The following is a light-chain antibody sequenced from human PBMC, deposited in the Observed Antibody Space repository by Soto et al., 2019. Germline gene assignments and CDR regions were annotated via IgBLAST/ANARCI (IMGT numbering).Light chain of an antibody. J-gene: IGKJ1*01. V-gene: IGKV3-15*01. Sequence: EVVMTQSPATLPVSPGDSATLSCRASEGVGTNLAWYQQTPGQGPRLLIYATSTRATGIPARFSGSGSGTEFTLTISGLQSEDFAIYYCQQYNKGPPWTFGQGTKVEIK. CDR3: QQYNKGPPWT. CDR2: ATS. CDR1: EGVGTN.